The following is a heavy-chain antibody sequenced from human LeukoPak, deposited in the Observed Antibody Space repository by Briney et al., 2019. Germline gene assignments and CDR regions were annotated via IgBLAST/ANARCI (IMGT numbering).Heavy chain of an antibody. V-gene: IGHV3-30*02. J-gene: IGHJ6*03. CDR1: GFTFSSYG. CDR2: IRYDGSNK. D-gene: IGHD3-9*01. CDR3: ARDREVRYFDWLSPSTDYYYMDV. Sequence: GGSLRLSCAASGFTFSSYGMHWVRQAPGKGLEWVAFIRYDGSNKYYADSVKGRFTISRDNSKNTLYLQMNSLRAEDTAVYYCARDREVRYFDWLSPSTDYYYMDVWGKGTTVTVSS.